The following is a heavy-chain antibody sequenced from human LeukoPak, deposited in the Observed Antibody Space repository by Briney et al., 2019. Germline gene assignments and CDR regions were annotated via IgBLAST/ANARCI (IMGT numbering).Heavy chain of an antibody. D-gene: IGHD6-13*01. V-gene: IGHV1-69*04. J-gene: IGHJ3*02. CDR3: ASAQYSSSWDLGGAFDI. Sequence: GASVKVSCMASGGTFSSYAISWVRQAPGQGLEWMGRIIPILGIANYAQKLQGRVTITADKSTSTAYMELSSLRSEDTAVYYCASAQYSSSWDLGGAFDIWGQGTMVTVSS. CDR2: IIPILGIA. CDR1: GGTFSSYA.